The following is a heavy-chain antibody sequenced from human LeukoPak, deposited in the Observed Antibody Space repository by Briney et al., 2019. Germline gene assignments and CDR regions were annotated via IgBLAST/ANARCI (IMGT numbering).Heavy chain of an antibody. CDR1: GYTFTSYD. J-gene: IGHJ6*03. CDR2: MNPNSGNT. Sequence: GASVTVSCKASGYTFTSYDINWVRQAPGQGLEWMGWMNPNSGNTGYAQKFQSRVTMTRNTSISTAYMELSSLRSEDTAVYYCARIVRFLGAYYYYMDVWGKGTTVTVSS. D-gene: IGHD3-3*01. V-gene: IGHV1-8*01. CDR3: ARIVRFLGAYYYYMDV.